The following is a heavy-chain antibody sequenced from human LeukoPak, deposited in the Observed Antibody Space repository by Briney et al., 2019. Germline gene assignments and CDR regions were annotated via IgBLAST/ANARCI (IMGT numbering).Heavy chain of an antibody. CDR2: IGESGDNT. CDR1: GFTFSSYA. D-gene: IGHD3-22*01. J-gene: IGHJ4*02. Sequence: GGSLRLSCAASGFTFSSYAMSWVCQAPGKGLEWVSGIGESGDNTYYADSVKGRFTISRDTSKSTLYLQLNSLRAEDTAIYYCAKGIHSTGYYPFDYWGQGTLVTVSS. CDR3: AKGIHSTGYYPFDY. V-gene: IGHV3-23*01.